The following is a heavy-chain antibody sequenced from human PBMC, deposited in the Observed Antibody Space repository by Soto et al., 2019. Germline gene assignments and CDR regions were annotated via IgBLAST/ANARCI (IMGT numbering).Heavy chain of an antibody. D-gene: IGHD5-12*01. V-gene: IGHV4-39*01. J-gene: IGHJ4*02. Sequence: QLQLQESGPGLVKPSETLSLTCTVSGGSISSSSYYWGWIRQPPGKGLEWIGSIYYSGSTYYNPSLKRRVTISVDTSKNQFSLKLSSVTAADTAVYYCAATGDGYNFDYWGQGTLVTVSS. CDR2: IYYSGST. CDR1: GGSISSSSYY. CDR3: AATGDGYNFDY.